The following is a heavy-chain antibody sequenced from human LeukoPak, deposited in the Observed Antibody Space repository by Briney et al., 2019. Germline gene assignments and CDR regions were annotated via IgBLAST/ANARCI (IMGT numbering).Heavy chain of an antibody. D-gene: IGHD3-9*01. V-gene: IGHV4-59*08. CDR3: ARRVRYFDWLLTPNWFDP. J-gene: IGHJ5*02. CDR1: GGSISSYY. Sequence: SETLSLTCTVSGGSISSYYWSWIRQPPGKGLEWIGYIYYSGSTNYNPSLKSRVTISVDTSKNRFSLRLSSVTAADTAVYYCARRVRYFDWLLTPNWFDPWGQGTLVTVSS. CDR2: IYYSGST.